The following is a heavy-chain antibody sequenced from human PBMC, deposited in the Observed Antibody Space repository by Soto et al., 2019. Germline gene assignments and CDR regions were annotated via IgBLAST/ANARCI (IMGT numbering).Heavy chain of an antibody. D-gene: IGHD6-25*01. Sequence: QVHLVEFGGGVVQPGGSLRLSCAASGFSLSTYAMHWVRQAPGKGLEWVAVISSDGSDKYYADSVKGRFTISRDNYKNTLNLQLNSLRTEATGVYYCRRAAASPSLPLGEFYYGLHVWGQGNTVTVSS. V-gene: IGHV3-30-3*01. CDR2: ISSDGSDK. CDR3: RRAAASPSLPLGEFYYGLHV. J-gene: IGHJ6*02. CDR1: GFSLSTYA.